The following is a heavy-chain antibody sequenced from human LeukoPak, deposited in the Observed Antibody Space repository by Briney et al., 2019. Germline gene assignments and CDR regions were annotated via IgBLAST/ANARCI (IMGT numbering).Heavy chain of an antibody. CDR2: ISGTGRIT. Sequence: PGGSLRLSCSGSGFTFSKYPMSWVRQAPGKGLEWVSSISGTGRITYYADSMKSRFTISRDNSKNTLYLQMSSLRAGDTAMYYCATQTNCGGDCPPEYFQHWGQGTLVTVSS. CDR1: GFTFSKYP. J-gene: IGHJ1*01. CDR3: ATQTNCGGDCPPEYFQH. V-gene: IGHV3-23*01. D-gene: IGHD2-21*02.